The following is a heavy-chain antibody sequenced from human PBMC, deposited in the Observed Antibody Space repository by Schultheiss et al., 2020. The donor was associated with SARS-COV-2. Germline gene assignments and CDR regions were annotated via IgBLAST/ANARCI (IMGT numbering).Heavy chain of an antibody. CDR2: IYYTGTT. J-gene: IGHJ4*02. V-gene: IGHV4-34*10. D-gene: IGHD6-13*01. CDR3: ARQRQQLVRY. Sequence: SETLSLTCAVYGGSFSGYYWSWIRQPPGKGLEYIGTIYYTGTTYYNPSLRSRLTMSVDTSKNQFSLKLSSVTAADTAVYYCARQRQQLVRYWGQGTLVTVSS. CDR1: GGSFSGYY.